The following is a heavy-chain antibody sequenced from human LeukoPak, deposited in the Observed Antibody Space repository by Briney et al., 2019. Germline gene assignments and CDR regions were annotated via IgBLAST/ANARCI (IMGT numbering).Heavy chain of an antibody. J-gene: IGHJ4*02. CDR3: ARGTYSSSLYYFDY. D-gene: IGHD6-13*01. Sequence: ASVKVSCKASGYTFTSYGISWVRQAPGQGLEWMGWISAYNGNTNYAQKLQGRVTMTTDTSTSTAYMEMRSLRSDATAVYYCARGTYSSSLYYFDYWGQGTLVTVSS. V-gene: IGHV1-18*01. CDR1: GYTFTSYG. CDR2: ISAYNGNT.